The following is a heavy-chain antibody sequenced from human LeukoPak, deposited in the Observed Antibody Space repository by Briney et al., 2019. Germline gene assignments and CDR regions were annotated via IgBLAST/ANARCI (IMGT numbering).Heavy chain of an antibody. CDR1: GFTFDDYA. CDR3: AKDMGQQLEDAFDI. Sequence: PGGSLRLSCAASGFTFDDYAMHWVRQAPGKGLEWVSGISWNSGSIGYADSVKGRFTISRDNAKNSLYLQMNSLRAEDTALYYCAKDMGQQLEDAFDIWGQGTMVTVSS. D-gene: IGHD6-13*01. CDR2: ISWNSGSI. V-gene: IGHV3-9*01. J-gene: IGHJ3*02.